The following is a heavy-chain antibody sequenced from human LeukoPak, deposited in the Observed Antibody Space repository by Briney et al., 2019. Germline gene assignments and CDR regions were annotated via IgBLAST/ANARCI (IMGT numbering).Heavy chain of an antibody. CDR2: IYTSGST. CDR1: GDSISSADYY. V-gene: IGHV4-61*02. J-gene: IGHJ4*02. CDR3: ARESDLSHYDRTDY. D-gene: IGHD3-22*01. Sequence: SSETLSLTCTVSGDSISSADYYWSWIRQPAGKGLEWIGRIYTSGSTNYNPTLKSRVNISADTSKNQFFLKLSSVTAADTAVYYCARESDLSHYDRTDYWGQGTLVTVSS.